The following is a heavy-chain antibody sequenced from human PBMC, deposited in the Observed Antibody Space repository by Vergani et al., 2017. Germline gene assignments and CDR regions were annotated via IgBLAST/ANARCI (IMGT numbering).Heavy chain of an antibody. J-gene: IGHJ5*02. V-gene: IGHV4-34*01. Sequence: QVQLLQWGAGLLTPSETLSLPCAVYGGSFCGYYWSWIRQPPGKGLEWILEINHSGSTNYNPSLKSRGTISVDTSKNQFSLKLSSVTAADTAVYYCARRRGRGWYFNWFDPWGQGTLVTVSS. CDR3: ARRRGRGWYFNWFDP. CDR2: INHSGST. CDR1: GGSFCGYY. D-gene: IGHD6-19*01.